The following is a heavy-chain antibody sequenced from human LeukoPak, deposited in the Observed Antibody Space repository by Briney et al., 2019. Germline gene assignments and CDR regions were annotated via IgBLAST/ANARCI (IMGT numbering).Heavy chain of an antibody. J-gene: IGHJ4*02. CDR2: ISYDGSNK. CDR1: GFIFSSYG. CDR3: AKDVDVGTLDY. D-gene: IGHD7-27*01. Sequence: GRSLRLSCAASGFIFSSYGMHWVRQAPGKGLEWVAVISYDGSNKYYADSVKGRFTISRDNSKNTLYLQMNSLRAEDTAVYYCAKDVDVGTLDYWGQGTLVTVSS. V-gene: IGHV3-30*18.